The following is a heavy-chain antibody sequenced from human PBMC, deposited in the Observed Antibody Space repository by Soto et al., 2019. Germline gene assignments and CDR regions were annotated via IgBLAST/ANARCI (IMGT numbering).Heavy chain of an antibody. CDR2: ILPVSGTT. CDR3: ARDPDEVVGTDYHYYGMDV. J-gene: IGHJ6*02. CDR1: GDTSSNYG. D-gene: IGHD1-26*01. V-gene: IGHV1-69*06. Sequence: QVQLVQSGAEVKKPGSSVKVSCKASGDTSSNYGVSWVRQAPGQGLEWMGGILPVSGTTTYARNFQGRITITADKSTSTVYMELTSLRSDDTATYYCARDPDEVVGTDYHYYGMDVWDQGATVTVSS.